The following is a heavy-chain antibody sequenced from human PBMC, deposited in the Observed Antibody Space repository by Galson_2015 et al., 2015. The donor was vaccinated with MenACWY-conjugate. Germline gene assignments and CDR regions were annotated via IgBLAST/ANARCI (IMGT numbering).Heavy chain of an antibody. Sequence: SLRLSCAVSGFTFSCCGMTWVRQAPGKGLEWVSSIGNGGSVIYYADSVKGRFTISRDNSKSTLYLQMNSLRAEDTAVYYCAKDFTRFGGQGASFDYWGQGTLVTVSS. CDR2: IGNGGSVI. D-gene: IGHD3-10*01. CDR1: GFTFSCCG. CDR3: AKDFTRFGGQGASFDY. V-gene: IGHV3-23*01. J-gene: IGHJ4*02.